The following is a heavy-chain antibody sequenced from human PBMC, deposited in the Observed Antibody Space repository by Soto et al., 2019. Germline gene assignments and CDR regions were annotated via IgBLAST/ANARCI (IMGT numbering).Heavy chain of an antibody. D-gene: IGHD2-2*01. CDR2: IIPIFGTA. CDR1: GGTFSSYA. V-gene: IGHV1-69*13. J-gene: IGHJ6*02. CDR3: ARDSKGIVLVPAAIYCYYGMDV. Sequence: SVKVSCKASGGTFSSYAISWVRQAPGQGLEWMGGIIPIFGTANYAQKFQGRVTITADESTSTAYMELSSLRSEDTAVYYCARDSKGIVLVPAAIYCYYGMDVWGQGTTVTVSS.